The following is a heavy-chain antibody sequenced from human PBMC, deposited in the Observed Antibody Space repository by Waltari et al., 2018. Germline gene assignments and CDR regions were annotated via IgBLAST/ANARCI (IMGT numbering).Heavy chain of an antibody. CDR2: SSWNIGSI. CDR1: GFNFDDSA. CDR3: AKDMVGFDP. D-gene: IGHD2-15*01. Sequence: EVQLVESGGGLVQPGRSLRLSCAASGFNFDDSAMHWVRQAPGKGLEWVSGSSWNIGSIGYADSVKGRFTISRDNAKNSLYLQMNSLRAEDTALYYCAKDMVGFDPWGQGTLVTVSS. J-gene: IGHJ5*02. V-gene: IGHV3-9*01.